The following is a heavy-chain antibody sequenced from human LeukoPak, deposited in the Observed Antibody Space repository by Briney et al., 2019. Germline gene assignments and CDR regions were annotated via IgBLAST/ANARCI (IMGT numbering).Heavy chain of an antibody. CDR3: ARDSDYESSYYYYMDV. CDR2: IIPIYGTP. J-gene: IGHJ6*03. CDR1: GGTLSGYA. V-gene: IGHV1-69*05. D-gene: IGHD4-17*01. Sequence: SVKVSCKASGGTLSGYAISWVRQAPGQGLEWMGGIIPIYGTPHSAQKFQGRVTITTDESTSTAFMDLSSLRSEDTAVYYCARDSDYESSYYYYMDVWGKGTTVTVSS.